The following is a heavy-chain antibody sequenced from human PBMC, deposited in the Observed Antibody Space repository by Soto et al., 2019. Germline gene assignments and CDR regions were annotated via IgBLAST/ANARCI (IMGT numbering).Heavy chain of an antibody. J-gene: IGHJ6*02. Sequence: QVQLVQSGAEVKKPGSSVKVSCKASGGTFSSYAISWVRQAPGQGLEWMGGIIPIFGTAKYAQKFQGRVTITADESTSTGDTELSSVSTEATAVYYSARTVPAVDYYDYGIDVWGQGTTVTVSS. CDR2: IIPIFGTA. CDR3: ARTVPAVDYYDYGIDV. V-gene: IGHV1-69*12. CDR1: GGTFSSYA. D-gene: IGHD4-17*01.